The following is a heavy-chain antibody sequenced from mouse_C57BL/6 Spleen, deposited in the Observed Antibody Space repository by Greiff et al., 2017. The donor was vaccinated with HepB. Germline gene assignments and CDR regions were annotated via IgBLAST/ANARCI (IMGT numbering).Heavy chain of an antibody. D-gene: IGHD2-12*01. CDR3: TRYDGRVGAMDY. CDR1: GYTFTDYE. CDR2: IDPETGGT. J-gene: IGHJ4*01. V-gene: IGHV1-15*01. Sequence: VQLQQSGAELVRPGASVTLSCKASGYTFTDYEMHWVKQTPVHGLEWIGAIDPETGGTAYNQKFKGKAILTVDKSSSPAYMELRSLTSEDSAVYYCTRYDGRVGAMDYWGKGTSVTVSS.